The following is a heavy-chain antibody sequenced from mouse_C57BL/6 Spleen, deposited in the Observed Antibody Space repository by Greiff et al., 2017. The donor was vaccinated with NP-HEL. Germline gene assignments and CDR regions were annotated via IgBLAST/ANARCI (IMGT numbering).Heavy chain of an antibody. V-gene: IGHV1-81*01. CDR2: IYPRSGNT. CDR3: ARLRTTVWDGYFDV. Sequence: QVQLQQSGAELARPGASVKLSCKASGYTFTSYGISWVKQRTGQGLEWIGEIYPRSGNTYYNEKFKGKATLTADKSSSTAYMELRSLTSEDSAVYFCARLRTTVWDGYFDVWGTGTTVTVSS. D-gene: IGHD1-1*01. CDR1: GYTFTSYG. J-gene: IGHJ1*03.